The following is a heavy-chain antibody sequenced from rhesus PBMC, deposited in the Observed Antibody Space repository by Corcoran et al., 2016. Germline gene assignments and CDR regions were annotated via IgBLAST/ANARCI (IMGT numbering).Heavy chain of an antibody. V-gene: IGHV4S11*01. D-gene: IGHD2-39*01. J-gene: IGHJ4*01. Sequence: QVQLQESGPGLVKPSETLSLTCAVSGGSISSDYWSWIRPAPGKGLEWIGYISGGGSTTEYNPSRKRRVTLSVDTSKNQVSLKVTAVTAADTAVYYCARGVSAIGPWGQGLLVTVS. CDR3: ARGVSAIGP. CDR1: GGSISSDY. CDR2: ISGGGSTT.